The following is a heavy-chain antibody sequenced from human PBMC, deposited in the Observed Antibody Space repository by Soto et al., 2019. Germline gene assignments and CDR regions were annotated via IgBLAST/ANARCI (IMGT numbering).Heavy chain of an antibody. CDR3: ARDQGVVVVAAAIDAFDI. D-gene: IGHD2-15*01. Sequence: QVQLVQSGAEVKKPGPSVKVSCKASGYTFTSYGISWVRQAPGQGLEWMGWISAYNGNTNYAQKLQGRVTITTDTSTSTAYMELRSLRSDDTAVYYCARDQGVVVVAAAIDAFDIWGQGTMVTVSS. J-gene: IGHJ3*02. V-gene: IGHV1-18*01. CDR2: ISAYNGNT. CDR1: GYTFTSYG.